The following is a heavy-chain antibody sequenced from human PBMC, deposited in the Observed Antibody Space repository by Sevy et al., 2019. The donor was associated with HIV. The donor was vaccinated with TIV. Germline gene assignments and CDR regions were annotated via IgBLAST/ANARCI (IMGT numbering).Heavy chain of an antibody. CDR2: ISVSGRDT. J-gene: IGHJ5*02. Sequence: GGSLRLSCAACGFTFNNYAMSWVRQAPGKGLEWVSTISVSGRDTYYADSVKGRFAISRDNSKNTLFLQLNSLRAEDTAVYYCAKAPVTTRGGNYFDPWGQGTLVTVSS. CDR3: AKAPVTTRGGNYFDP. V-gene: IGHV3-23*01. D-gene: IGHD4-17*01. CDR1: GFTFNNYA.